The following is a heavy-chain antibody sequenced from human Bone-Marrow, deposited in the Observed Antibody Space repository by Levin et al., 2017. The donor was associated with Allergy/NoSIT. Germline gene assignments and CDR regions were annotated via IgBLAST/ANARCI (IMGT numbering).Heavy chain of an antibody. CDR1: GFTFSSYS. J-gene: IGHJ2*01. CDR3: ARAEEGFYWYFDL. V-gene: IGHV3-21*01. Sequence: GASVKVSCAASGFTFSSYSMNWVRQAPGKGLEWVSSINTLSNYIYYADSVKGRFTISRDNARNSVYLQMNSLRAEDTAVYYCARAEEGFYWYFDLWGRGTLVTVSS. D-gene: IGHD6-19*01. CDR2: INTLSNYI.